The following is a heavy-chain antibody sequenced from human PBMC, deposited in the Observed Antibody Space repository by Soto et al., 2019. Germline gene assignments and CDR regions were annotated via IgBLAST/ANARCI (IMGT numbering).Heavy chain of an antibody. CDR2: IYYSGST. CDR3: ARHIPTHYYDSSGYFRGFDY. V-gene: IGHV4-39*01. J-gene: IGHJ4*02. Sequence: QLQLQESGPGLVKPSETLSLTCTVSGGSISSSSYYWGWIRQPPGKGLEWIGSIYYSGSTYYNPSLKSRVTISVDTSKNQFSLKLSSVTAADTAVYYCARHIPTHYYDSSGYFRGFDYWGQGTLVTVSS. CDR1: GGSISSSSYY. D-gene: IGHD3-22*01.